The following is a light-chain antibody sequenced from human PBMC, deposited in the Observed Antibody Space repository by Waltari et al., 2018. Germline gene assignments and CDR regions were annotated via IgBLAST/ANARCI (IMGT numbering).Light chain of an antibody. CDR3: SSYADNTIFV. CDR1: CSDVGACNH. J-gene: IGLJ1*01. V-gene: IGLV2-8*01. CDR2: EVN. Sequence: QSALTQPSPASGSPGQSAPVPATGTCSDVGACNHVSWHQQHPGTARKLMIYEVNKRPSGVPVRFSGSKSGNTASLTVSGLQAEDEADYYCSSYADNTIFVFGTGTKVTVL.